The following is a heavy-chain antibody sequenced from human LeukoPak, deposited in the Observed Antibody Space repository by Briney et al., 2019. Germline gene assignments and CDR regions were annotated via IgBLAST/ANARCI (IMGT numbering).Heavy chain of an antibody. CDR2: INSDGSST. Sequence: PGGSLRLSCAASGFTFSSYWMHWVRQAPGKGLVWVSRINSDGSSTSYADSVKGRFTISRDNAKNTLYLRMNSLRAEDTAVFYCARDPKNNYFDYWGQGTLVTVSS. CDR3: ARDPKNNYFDY. CDR1: GFTFSSYW. J-gene: IGHJ4*02. V-gene: IGHV3-74*01.